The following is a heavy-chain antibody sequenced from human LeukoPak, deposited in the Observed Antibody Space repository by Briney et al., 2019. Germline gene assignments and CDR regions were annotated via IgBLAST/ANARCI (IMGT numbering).Heavy chain of an antibody. J-gene: IGHJ1*01. V-gene: IGHV3-53*01. Sequence: GGSLRLSCAASGFTVSSYYIGWVRQAPEKGLEWVSVIYSGGSTYYADSVKGRFTISRDNSKNTLYLQMNSLRAEGTAVYYCARGVPFHHWGQGTLVTVSS. CDR3: ARGVPFHH. CDR1: GFTVSSYY. CDR2: IYSGGST. D-gene: IGHD3-10*01.